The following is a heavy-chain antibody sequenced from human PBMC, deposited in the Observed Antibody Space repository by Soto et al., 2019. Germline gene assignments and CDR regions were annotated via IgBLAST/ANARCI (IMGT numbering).Heavy chain of an antibody. CDR3: AKDTGPN. CDR2: ISWNGNTI. CDR1: GFTFDNYA. J-gene: IGHJ4*02. Sequence: GGSLRLCCAASGFTFDNYAMHWVRQAPGKGLEWVSGISWNGNTIAYADSVKGRFTISRDNAKNSLYLQMNSLRAEDTAFYYCAKDTGPNWGQGTLVTVSS. V-gene: IGHV3-9*01.